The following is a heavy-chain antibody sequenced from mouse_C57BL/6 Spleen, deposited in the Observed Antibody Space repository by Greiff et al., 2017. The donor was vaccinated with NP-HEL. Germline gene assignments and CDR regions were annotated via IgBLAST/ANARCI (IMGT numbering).Heavy chain of an antibody. CDR3: TGIYYGYDGSWFAY. V-gene: IGHV6-3*01. J-gene: IGHJ3*01. CDR2: IRLKSDNSAT. CDR1: GFTFSNYW. Sequence: EVQLQQSGGGLVQPGGSMKLSCVASGFTFSNYWMNWVRQSPEKGLEWVAQIRLKSDNSATHYAESVKGRFTISRDDSKSSVYLQMNNLRAEDTGIYYCTGIYYGYDGSWFAYWGKGTLVTVSA. D-gene: IGHD2-2*01.